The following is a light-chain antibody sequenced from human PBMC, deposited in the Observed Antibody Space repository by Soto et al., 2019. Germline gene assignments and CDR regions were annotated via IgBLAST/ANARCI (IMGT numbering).Light chain of an antibody. CDR1: QDISSY. CDR3: QQLNSHPYT. CDR2: FAS. V-gene: IGKV1-9*01. Sequence: IQLTQSPSSLSASAGDRVTITCRASQDISSYLAWYQQKPGKAPKLLIYFASTLQSGVPSRVGGSGSGTDFTLTISGLQPEDSATYYCQQLNSHPYTFGQGTKLEI. J-gene: IGKJ2*01.